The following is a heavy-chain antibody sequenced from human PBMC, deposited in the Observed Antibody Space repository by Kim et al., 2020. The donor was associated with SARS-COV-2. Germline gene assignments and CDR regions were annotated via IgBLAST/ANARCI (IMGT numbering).Heavy chain of an antibody. Sequence: SETLSLTCSVSGGSISSYYWSWIRQPPGKGLESIGYIHYTGSTTYNPSLKSRVTIPVDTSKNQFSLSLRSVTAADTAAYYCARHAYSTTQLAIEYWGQGT. D-gene: IGHD6-13*01. V-gene: IGHV4-59*08. CDR3: ARHAYSTTQLAIEY. CDR2: IHYTGST. J-gene: IGHJ4*02. CDR1: GGSISSYY.